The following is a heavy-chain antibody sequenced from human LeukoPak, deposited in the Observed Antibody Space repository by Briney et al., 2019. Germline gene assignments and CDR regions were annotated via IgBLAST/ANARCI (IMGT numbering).Heavy chain of an antibody. CDR3: ARVGGH. J-gene: IGHJ4*02. CDR2: IYSGGST. D-gene: IGHD3-10*01. V-gene: IGHV3-53*01. CDR1: GLTVSKND. Sequence: GGSLRLSCAASGLTVSKNDMSWVRQAPGKGLESVSVIYSGGSTYYADSVRGRFTISRDNSKNTLYLQMNGLRVEDTAVYYCARVGGHWGQGTLVTVSS.